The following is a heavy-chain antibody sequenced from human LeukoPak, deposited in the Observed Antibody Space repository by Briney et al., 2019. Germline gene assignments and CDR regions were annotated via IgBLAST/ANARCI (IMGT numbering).Heavy chain of an antibody. CDR2: ISAYNGNT. Sequence: ASVKVSCKASGYTFTSYDINWVRQATGQGLEWMGWISAYNGNTNYAQKLQGRVTMTTDTSTSTAYMELRSLRSDDTAVYYCARDRALKEQWRGKVFDIWGQGTMITVSS. J-gene: IGHJ3*02. CDR1: GYTFTSYD. V-gene: IGHV1-18*01. D-gene: IGHD6-19*01. CDR3: ARDRALKEQWRGKVFDI.